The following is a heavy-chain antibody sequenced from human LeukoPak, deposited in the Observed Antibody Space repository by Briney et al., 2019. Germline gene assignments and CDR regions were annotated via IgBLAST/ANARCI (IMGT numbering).Heavy chain of an antibody. J-gene: IGHJ6*02. Sequence: NPSETLSLTCTVSGGSISSYYWSWIRQPPGKGLEWIGYIYYSGSTNYNPSLKSRVTISVDKSKNQFSLKLSSVTAADTAVYYCARDLPIYVSGSFYSYYYYGMDVWGQGTTVTVSS. CDR2: IYYSGST. CDR3: ARDLPIYVSGSFYSYYYYGMDV. CDR1: GGSISSYY. V-gene: IGHV4-59*12. D-gene: IGHD3-10*01.